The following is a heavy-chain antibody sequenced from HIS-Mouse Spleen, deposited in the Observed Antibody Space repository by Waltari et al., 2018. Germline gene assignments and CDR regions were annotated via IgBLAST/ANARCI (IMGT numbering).Heavy chain of an antibody. CDR1: GGSFSGYY. D-gene: IGHD2-15*01. J-gene: IGHJ6*02. CDR3: ARGGAYCSGGSCYENYYYYGMDV. CDR2: INHSGST. V-gene: IGHV4-34*01. Sequence: QVQLQQWGAGLLKPSETLSLTCAVYGGSFSGYYWSWIRQPPGKGLEWIGEINHSGSTTYNPSLKSRVTISVDTSKNQFSLKLSSVTAADTAVYYCARGGAYCSGGSCYENYYYYGMDVWGQGTTVTVSS.